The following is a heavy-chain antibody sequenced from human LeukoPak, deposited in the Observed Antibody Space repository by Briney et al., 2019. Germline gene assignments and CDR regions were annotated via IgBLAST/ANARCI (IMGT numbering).Heavy chain of an antibody. V-gene: IGHV3-33*01. CDR2: IWYDGSNK. D-gene: IGHD4-17*01. CDR3: ARDYGDYNYYGMDV. Sequence: PGGSLRLSCAASGFTFSSYGMHWVRQAPGKGLEWVAVIWYDGSNKYYADSVKGRFTISRDNSKNTLYLQMNSLRAEDTAVYYCARDYGDYNYYGMDVWGQGTTVTVSS. J-gene: IGHJ6*02. CDR1: GFTFSSYG.